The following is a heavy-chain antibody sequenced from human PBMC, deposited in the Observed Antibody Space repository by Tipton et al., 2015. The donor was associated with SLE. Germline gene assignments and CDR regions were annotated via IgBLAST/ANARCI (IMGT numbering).Heavy chain of an antibody. CDR2: IYYSGST. J-gene: IGHJ1*01. V-gene: IGHV4-30-4*07. D-gene: IGHD3-9*01. CDR1: GFTFSSYA. Sequence: LRLSCAASGFTFSSYAMSWVRQAPGKGLEWIGYIYYSGSTYYNPSLKSRVTISVDTSKNQFSLSLSSLTAADTAVYYCARAAGYYSSFFQHWGQGTLVTVS. CDR3: ARAAGYYSSFFQH.